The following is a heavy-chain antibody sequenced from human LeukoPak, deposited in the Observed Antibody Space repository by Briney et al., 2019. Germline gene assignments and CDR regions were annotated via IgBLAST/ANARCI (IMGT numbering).Heavy chain of an antibody. V-gene: IGHV3-30*02. CDR3: AKGVGGSANYYYMDV. CDR1: GFAFSRHG. CDR2: IPYDGNNK. J-gene: IGHJ6*03. Sequence: GGSLRLSCAASGFAFSRHGIHWVRQAPGKGLEWVAFIPYDGNNKFYADSVKGRFTISRDNSKNTLYLQMNSLRAEDTSVYYCAKGVGGSANYYYMDVWGKGAMVTVSS. D-gene: IGHD3-10*01.